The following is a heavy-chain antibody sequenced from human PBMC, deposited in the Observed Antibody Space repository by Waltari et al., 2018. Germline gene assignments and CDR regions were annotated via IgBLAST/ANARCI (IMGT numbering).Heavy chain of an antibody. V-gene: IGHV3-33*06. CDR2: IWYDGSNR. J-gene: IGHJ6*03. CDR1: GFTFSSYG. CDR3: AKDTQFLYYYYMDV. Sequence: QVQLVESGGGVVQPGRSLRLSCAASGFTFSSYGMHWVRQAPGKGLEWVAVIWYDGSNRYYADSVKGRFTISRDNSKNTLYLQMNSLRAEDTAVYYCAKDTQFLYYYYMDVWGKGTTVTISS.